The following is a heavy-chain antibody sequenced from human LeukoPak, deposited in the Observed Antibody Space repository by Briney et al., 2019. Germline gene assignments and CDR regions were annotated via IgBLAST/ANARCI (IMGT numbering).Heavy chain of an antibody. CDR1: GGSISSNF. D-gene: IGHD3-22*01. V-gene: IGHV4-59*12. J-gene: IGHJ3*02. CDR2: IYYSGTT. CDR3: ARAYHYYDSSGYYWGAFDI. Sequence: SETLSLTCTVSGGSISSNFWSWLRQPPGKGLEWIGYIYYSGTTSYNASLKSRVTMSVDTSKNQFSLNLNSVTAADTAVYYCARAYHYYDSSGYYWGAFDIWGQGTMVTVSS.